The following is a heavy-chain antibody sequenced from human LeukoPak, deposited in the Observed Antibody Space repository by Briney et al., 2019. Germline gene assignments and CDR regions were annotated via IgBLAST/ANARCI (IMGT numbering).Heavy chain of an antibody. CDR1: GGSISSGDYY. CDR2: IYDSGST. J-gene: IGHJ4*02. CDR3: ARFTLYYDFWSGPSAPNYFDY. D-gene: IGHD3-3*01. Sequence: SQTLSLTCTVSGGSISSGDYYWSWIRQPPGKGLEWIGYIYDSGSTYYNPSLKSRVTISVDASKNQFSLKLSSVTAADTAVYYCARFTLYYDFWSGPSAPNYFDYWGQGTLVTVSS. V-gene: IGHV4-30-4*08.